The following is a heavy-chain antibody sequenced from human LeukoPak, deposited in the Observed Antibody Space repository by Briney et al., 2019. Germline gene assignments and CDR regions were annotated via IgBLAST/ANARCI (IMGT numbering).Heavy chain of an antibody. Sequence: PGGSLRLSCAASGFTFSSYAMSWVRQAPGKGLEWVSSISGSGDSTYYADSVKGRFTISRDKSKNTLYLQMNSLRAEDTAVYYCAKDRPSSGGMDVWGQGTTVTVSS. CDR3: AKDRPSSGGMDV. V-gene: IGHV3-23*01. J-gene: IGHJ6*02. CDR2: ISGSGDST. D-gene: IGHD3-10*01. CDR1: GFTFSSYA.